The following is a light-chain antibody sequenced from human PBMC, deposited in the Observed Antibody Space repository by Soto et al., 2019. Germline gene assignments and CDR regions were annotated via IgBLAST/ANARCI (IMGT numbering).Light chain of an antibody. V-gene: IGLV2-8*01. CDR1: SSDVGGYNY. CDR3: SSYAGFNNYVV. J-gene: IGLJ2*01. CDR2: EVT. Sequence: QSALTQPPSASGSPGQSVTISCTGTSSDVGGYNYVSWYQQYPGKAPKLMIYEVTNRPSGFTYRFSGSKSGNTASLTVSGLQAEDEADYYCSSYAGFNNYVVFGGGTKLTVL.